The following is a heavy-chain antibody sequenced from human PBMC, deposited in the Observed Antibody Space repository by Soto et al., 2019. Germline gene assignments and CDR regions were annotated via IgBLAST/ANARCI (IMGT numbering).Heavy chain of an antibody. D-gene: IGHD3-22*01. CDR3: ARADYYDSSGYSRELNY. CDR1: GGSISSGGYY. CDR2: IYYSGST. J-gene: IGHJ4*02. V-gene: IGHV4-31*03. Sequence: TLSLTCTISGGSISSGGYYWSWIRQHPGKGLEWIGYIYYSGSTYYNPSLKSRVTISVDTSKNQFSLKLSSVTAADTAVYYCARADYYDSSGYSRELNYWGQGTLVTVSS.